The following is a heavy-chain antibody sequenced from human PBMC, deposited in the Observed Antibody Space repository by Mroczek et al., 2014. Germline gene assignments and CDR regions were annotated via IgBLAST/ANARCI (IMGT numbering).Heavy chain of an antibody. V-gene: IGHV3-30-3*01. CDR1: GFTFSSYA. J-gene: IGHJ4*02. Sequence: VQLVESGGGVVQPGRSLRLSCAASGFTFSSYAMHWVRQAPGKGLEWVAVISYDGSNKYYADSVKGRFTISRDNSKNTLYLQMNSLRAEDTAVYYCARSRYGDYGEDWGQGTLVTVSS. CDR3: ARSRYGDYGED. CDR2: ISYDGSNK. D-gene: IGHD4-17*01.